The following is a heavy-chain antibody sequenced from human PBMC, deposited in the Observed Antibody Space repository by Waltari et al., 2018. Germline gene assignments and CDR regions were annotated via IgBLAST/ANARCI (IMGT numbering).Heavy chain of an antibody. V-gene: IGHV3-23*04. J-gene: IGHJ4*02. CDR1: GFTFSSYA. CDR3: AKVGSGYRGPCDY. CDR2: IGGSGGST. Sequence: EVQLVESGGGLVQPGGSLRLSCAASGFTFSSYAMSWVRQAPGEGLRWVSAIGGSGGSTYYADSVKGRFTISRDNSKNTLYLQMNSRRAEDTAVYYCAKVGSGYRGPCDYWGQGTLVTVSS. D-gene: IGHD3-3*01.